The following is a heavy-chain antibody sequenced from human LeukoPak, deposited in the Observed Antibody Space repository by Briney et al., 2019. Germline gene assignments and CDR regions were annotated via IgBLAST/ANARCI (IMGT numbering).Heavy chain of an antibody. CDR2: ISSSGSTI. D-gene: IGHD5-18*01. V-gene: IGHV3-48*03. J-gene: IGHJ4*02. CDR3: AWDSYGTFPSY. Sequence: GGSLRLSCAASGFTFSSYEMNWVRQAPGKGLEWVSYISSSGSTIYYADSVKGRFTISGDNAKNSLYLQMNSLRAEDTAVYYCAWDSYGTFPSYWGQGTLVTVSS. CDR1: GFTFSSYE.